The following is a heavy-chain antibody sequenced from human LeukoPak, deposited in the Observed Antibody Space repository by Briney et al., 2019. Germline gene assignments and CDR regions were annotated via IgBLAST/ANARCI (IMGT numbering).Heavy chain of an antibody. CDR2: IHTSGST. CDR1: GVSISSYY. V-gene: IGHV4-4*07. CDR3: ARDQYYYGSGSLYMDV. Sequence: SETLSLTCTVSGVSISSYYWSWIRQPAGKGLEWIGRIHTSGSTKYNPSLKSRVTMSVDTSKNQFSLKLSSVTAADTAVHYCARDQYYYGSGSLYMDVWGKGTTVTIS. J-gene: IGHJ6*03. D-gene: IGHD3-10*01.